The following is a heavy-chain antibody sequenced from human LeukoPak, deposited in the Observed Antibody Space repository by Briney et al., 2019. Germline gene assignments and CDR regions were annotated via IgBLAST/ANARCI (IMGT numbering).Heavy chain of an antibody. Sequence: GGSLRLSCAASGFTFSNYDIHWVRQAPGKGLEWVAIISHDGSNKYYGDSLKGRFTISRDISKNTLYLQMNSLRTEDTAVYYCAKDLRRIAAYYFDYWGQGALVTVSS. J-gene: IGHJ4*02. V-gene: IGHV3-30*18. D-gene: IGHD6-25*01. CDR2: ISHDGSNK. CDR1: GFTFSNYD. CDR3: AKDLRRIAAYYFDY.